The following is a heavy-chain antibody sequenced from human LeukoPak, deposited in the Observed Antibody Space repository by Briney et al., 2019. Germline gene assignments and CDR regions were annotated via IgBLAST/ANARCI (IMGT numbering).Heavy chain of an antibody. CDR3: ATSEN. Sequence: PGGSLRLSCAASGFTFSSYAMHWVRQAPGKGLEYVSAISHNGDSTYYASSVKGRFTISRDNSKNTLYLQMGSLRAEDMAVYYCATSENWGQGTLVTVSS. J-gene: IGHJ4*02. V-gene: IGHV3-64*01. CDR1: GFTFSSYA. CDR2: ISHNGDST.